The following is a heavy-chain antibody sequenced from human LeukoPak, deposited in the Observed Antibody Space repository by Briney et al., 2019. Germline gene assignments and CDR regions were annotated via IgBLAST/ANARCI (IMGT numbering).Heavy chain of an antibody. D-gene: IGHD6-13*01. V-gene: IGHV4-39*01. J-gene: IGHJ4*02. CDR1: GGSISSSSYY. Sequence: PETLSLTCTVSGGSISSSSYYWGWIRQPPGKGLEWIGSIYYSGSTYYNPSLKSRVTISVDTSKNQFSLELSSVTAADTAVYYCARGGQIAAAGNNYWGQGTLVTVSS. CDR3: ARGGQIAAAGNNY. CDR2: IYYSGST.